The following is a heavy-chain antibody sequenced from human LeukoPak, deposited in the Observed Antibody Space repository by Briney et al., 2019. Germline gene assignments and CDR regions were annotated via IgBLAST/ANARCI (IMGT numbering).Heavy chain of an antibody. CDR2: IIPIFGTA. V-gene: IGHV1-69*13. Sequence: GASVKVSCKASGGTFSSYAISWVRQAPGQGLEWMGGIIPIFGTANYAQKFQGRVTITADESTSTAYMELSSLRSEDTAVYYCASLPSHYGSGSYYFDYWGQGTLVTVSS. CDR3: ASLPSHYGSGSYYFDY. CDR1: GGTFSSYA. J-gene: IGHJ4*02. D-gene: IGHD3-10*01.